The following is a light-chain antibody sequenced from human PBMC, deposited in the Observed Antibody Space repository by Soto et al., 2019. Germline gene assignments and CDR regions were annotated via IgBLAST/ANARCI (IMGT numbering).Light chain of an antibody. Sequence: SVLTQPASVSGSPGQSIAISCTGTSSDVGAYDYVSWYQQHPDRAPRLVIYEVSNRPSGVSNRFSGSKSVNTATLTISGLQAEDEADYYCCSSAGSSTHVFGTGTKVT. CDR3: CSSAGSSTHV. CDR2: EVS. CDR1: SSDVGAYDY. V-gene: IGLV2-14*03. J-gene: IGLJ1*01.